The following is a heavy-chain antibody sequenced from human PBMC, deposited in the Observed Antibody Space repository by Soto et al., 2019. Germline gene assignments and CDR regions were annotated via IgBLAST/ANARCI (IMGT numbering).Heavy chain of an antibody. CDR2: IYFNGNT. CDR1: AASFSKYY. V-gene: IGHV4-59*01. J-gene: IGHJ4*02. D-gene: IGHD3-16*01. CDR3: ASVKFGGSVPAH. Sequence: SETLSLTCTVSAASFSKYYWTWIRQPPGKGLEWIGYIYFNGNTKYNPSLEGRLTISIDTSKKEFSLKLTSVTAADAAVYYCASVKFGGSVPAHWGQGTLVTVSS.